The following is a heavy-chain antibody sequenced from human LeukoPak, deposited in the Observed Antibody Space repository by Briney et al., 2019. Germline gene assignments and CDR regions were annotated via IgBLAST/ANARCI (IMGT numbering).Heavy chain of an antibody. V-gene: IGHV4-30-4*01. CDR2: IYYSGST. D-gene: IGHD3-10*01. J-gene: IGHJ4*02. CDR3: ARRSDYYGSGSYSFLFDY. Sequence: SETLSLTCTVSGGSISSSDYYWSWIRQPPGKGLEWIGYIYYSGSTYYNPFPKSRVTISIDTSKNQFSLKLSSVTAADTAVYYCARRSDYYGSGSYSFLFDYWGQGTLVTVSS. CDR1: GGSISSSDYY.